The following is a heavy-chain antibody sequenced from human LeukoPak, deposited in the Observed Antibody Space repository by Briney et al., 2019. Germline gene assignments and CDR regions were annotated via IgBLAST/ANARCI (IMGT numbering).Heavy chain of an antibody. D-gene: IGHD2-2*01. CDR3: ARAGYCSSTSCWYYYYGMDV. CDR2: ISYDGSNK. CDR1: GFTFSRYG. V-gene: IGHV3-30*03. J-gene: IGHJ6*02. Sequence: PGRSLRLSCAASGFTFSRYGIHWVRQAPGKGLEWVAVISYDGSNKYYADSVKGRFTISRDNSKNTLYLQMNSLRAEDTAVYYCARAGYCSSTSCWYYYYGMDVWGQGTTVTVSS.